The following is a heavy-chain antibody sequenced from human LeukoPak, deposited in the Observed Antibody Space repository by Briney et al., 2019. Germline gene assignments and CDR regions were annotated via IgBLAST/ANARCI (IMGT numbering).Heavy chain of an antibody. CDR3: ARRRGRTYFFDY. Sequence: ASGTLSLTCTVSGGSISSYYWSWIRQPPGKGLEWIANIFYRGSTNYNSSLKSRVITSVDASKNQLSLMLTSVTAADTAVYYCARRRGRTYFFDYWGQGILVTVSS. CDR2: IFYRGST. J-gene: IGHJ4*02. CDR1: GGSISSYY. V-gene: IGHV4-59*08. D-gene: IGHD1-7*01.